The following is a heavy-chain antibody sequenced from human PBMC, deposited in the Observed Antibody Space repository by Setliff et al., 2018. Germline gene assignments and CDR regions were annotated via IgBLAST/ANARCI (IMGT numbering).Heavy chain of an antibody. Sequence: SETLSLTCTVSGGSLSTYYWSWIRQSPGRGLEYIGYVYYNGAADYSPSLKSRVTLSVDTSKNQFSPKLTSVTAADTAVYYCARGGTFRYFDYWGQGTPVTVSS. V-gene: IGHV4-59*01. CDR1: GGSLSTYY. CDR3: ARGGTFRYFDY. D-gene: IGHD5-12*01. J-gene: IGHJ4*02. CDR2: VYYNGAA.